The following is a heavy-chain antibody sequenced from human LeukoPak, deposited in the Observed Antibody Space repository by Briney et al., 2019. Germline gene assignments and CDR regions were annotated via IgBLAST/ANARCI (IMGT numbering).Heavy chain of an antibody. CDR2: ISSGGSTI. J-gene: IGHJ4*02. CDR3: AREPPGNYDDSGHYYAYFDC. Sequence: GGSLRLSCAASGFTFSSYSMNWVRQAPGKGLEWVSYISSGGSTIYYADTVKGRFTISRDDARNSLYLQMNGLTDEDTAVYYCAREPPGNYDDSGHYYAYFDCWGQGALVTVSS. D-gene: IGHD3-22*01. CDR1: GFTFSSYS. V-gene: IGHV3-48*02.